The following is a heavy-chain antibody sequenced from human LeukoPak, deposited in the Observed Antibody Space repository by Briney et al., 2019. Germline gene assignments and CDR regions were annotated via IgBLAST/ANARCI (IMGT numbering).Heavy chain of an antibody. J-gene: IGHJ5*02. D-gene: IGHD1-20*01. CDR1: GGSFSGYY. V-gene: IGHV4-34*01. CDR2: INHSGST. CDR3: ASRWVVTGEPS. Sequence: SETLSLTCAVYGGSFSGYYWSWIRQPPGKGLEWIGEINHSGSTNYNPSLRSRVTISIDESKNQFSLKVTSVTAADTAVYYCASRWVVTGEPSWGQETLVTVSS.